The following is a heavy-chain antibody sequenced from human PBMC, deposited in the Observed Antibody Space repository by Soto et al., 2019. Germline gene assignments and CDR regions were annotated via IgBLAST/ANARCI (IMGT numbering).Heavy chain of an antibody. CDR1: GFTFSTYS. CDR2: MSYDGNNI. D-gene: IGHD6-25*01. J-gene: IGHJ4*02. Sequence: GGSLRLSCAASGFTFSTYSIQWVRQAPGKGLEWVAIMSYDGNNIYYPDFVKGRFTISRDNSKNTLYLQMNSLRVDDTAVYYCAREAATSFFFDYWGQGTLVTVSS. CDR3: AREAATSFFFDY. V-gene: IGHV3-30-3*01.